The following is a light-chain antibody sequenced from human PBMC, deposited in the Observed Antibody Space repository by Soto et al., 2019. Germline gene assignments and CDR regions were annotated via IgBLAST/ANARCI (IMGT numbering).Light chain of an antibody. Sequence: EIILTQSPASLSVSPGERATLSCRASQSVNNNLAWYQQKRGQAPRLLIYGASTRATGIPGRFRGSGSGTEFTLTITSPQSEDIAVYFCQQYNNWPPDTFGQGTKLEIK. CDR3: QQYNNWPPDT. V-gene: IGKV3-15*01. CDR2: GAS. CDR1: QSVNNN. J-gene: IGKJ2*01.